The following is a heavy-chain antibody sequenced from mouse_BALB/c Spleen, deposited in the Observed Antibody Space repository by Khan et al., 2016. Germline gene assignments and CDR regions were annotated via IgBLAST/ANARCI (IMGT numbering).Heavy chain of an antibody. Sequence: EVELVESGGGLVQPGGSRRLSCAASGFTFSSFGMHWVRQAPEKGLEWVAYISSDSSTIYYADTVKGRFPISRDKPKNTLFLQMTRLRSEDTSSYYCARPHYYAMDYWGQGTSVTVSS. CDR2: ISSDSSTI. CDR1: GFTFSSFG. CDR3: ARPHYYAMDY. J-gene: IGHJ4*01. V-gene: IGHV5-17*02.